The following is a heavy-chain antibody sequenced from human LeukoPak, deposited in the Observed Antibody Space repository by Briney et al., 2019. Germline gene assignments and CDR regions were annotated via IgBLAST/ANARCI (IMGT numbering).Heavy chain of an antibody. CDR3: TRLRYSGDEALYYFDY. Sequence: GGSLRLSCAASGFTFSGSAMHWVRQASGKGLEWVGRIRSKANSYATAYAASVKGGFTISRDDSKNTAYLQMNSLKTEDTAVYYCTRLRYSGDEALYYFDYWGQGTLVTVSS. V-gene: IGHV3-73*01. D-gene: IGHD5-12*01. J-gene: IGHJ4*02. CDR1: GFTFSGSA. CDR2: IRSKANSYAT.